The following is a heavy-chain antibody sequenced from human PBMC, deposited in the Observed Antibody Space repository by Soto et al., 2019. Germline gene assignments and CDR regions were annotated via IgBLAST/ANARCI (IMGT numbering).Heavy chain of an antibody. CDR1: GYTFTGYY. CDR3: ARGPPEYGSSSHYYYSYWAF. CDR2: INPNSGGT. J-gene: IGHJ6*03. D-gene: IGHD6-6*01. Sequence: ASVKVSCKASGYTFTGYYMHWVRQAPGQGLEWMGWINPNSGGTNYAQKFQGWVTMTRDTSISTAYMELSRLRSDDTAVYYCARGPPEYGSSSHYYYSYWAFGGKGTTVPVS. V-gene: IGHV1-2*04.